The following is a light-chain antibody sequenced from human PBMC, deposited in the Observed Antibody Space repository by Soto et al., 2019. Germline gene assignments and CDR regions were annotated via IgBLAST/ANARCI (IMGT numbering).Light chain of an antibody. CDR3: QQYENWPPHS. CDR2: WGS. V-gene: IGKV3-15*01. J-gene: IGKJ2*03. CDR1: QSVGPN. Sequence: TQSPATLSVSLGEEVTLSCRASQSVGPNLAWYQQRPGQAPRLLIHWGSTRANGVPARFRGSGRGTDFTLTISSLQSEDLAVYYCQQYENWPPHSFGQGTKLEIK.